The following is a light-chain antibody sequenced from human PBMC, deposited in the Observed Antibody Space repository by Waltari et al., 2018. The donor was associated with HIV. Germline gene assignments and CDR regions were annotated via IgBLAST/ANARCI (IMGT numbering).Light chain of an antibody. V-gene: IGKV1-12*01. CDR2: TAS. CDR3: QQVESLPRT. CDR1: QVISSW. J-gene: IGKJ2*02. Sequence: DIQMTQSPSSVSASVGDRVTIRCRASQVISSWLAWYLHKPGKAPKLLIHTASTLISGVPSRFSGSGYGTAFILTISSLQPEDSGTYYCQQVESLPRTFGQGTKLEIK.